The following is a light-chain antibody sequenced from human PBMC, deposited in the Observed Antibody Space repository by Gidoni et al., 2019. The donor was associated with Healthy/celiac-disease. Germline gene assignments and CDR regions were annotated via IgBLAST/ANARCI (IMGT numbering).Light chain of an antibody. J-gene: IGLJ3*02. V-gene: IGLV2-14*01. CDR1: SSDVGGYNY. Sequence: QSALTQPASVSGYPGQSITISCTGTSSDVGGYNYVSWYQQHPGKAPKLMIYDVSKRPSGVSNRFSGSKSGNTASLTISGLQAEDEADYYCSSYTSSTWVFGGGTKLTVL. CDR2: DVS. CDR3: SSYTSSTWV.